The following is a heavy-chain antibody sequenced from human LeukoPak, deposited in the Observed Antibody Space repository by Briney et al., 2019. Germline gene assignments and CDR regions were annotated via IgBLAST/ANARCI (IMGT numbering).Heavy chain of an antibody. Sequence: GASVTVSCKVSGYTLTELSMHWVRQAPGKGLEWMGGFDPEDGETIYAQKFQGRVTMTEDTSTDTAYMELSSLRSEDTAVYYCATDIVGAAAINYYYYGMDVWGQGTTVTVSS. J-gene: IGHJ6*02. CDR2: FDPEDGET. D-gene: IGHD2-15*01. CDR1: GYTLTELS. CDR3: ATDIVGAAAINYYYYGMDV. V-gene: IGHV1-24*01.